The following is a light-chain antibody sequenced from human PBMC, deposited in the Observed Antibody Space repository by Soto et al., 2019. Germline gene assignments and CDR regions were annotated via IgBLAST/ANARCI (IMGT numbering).Light chain of an antibody. J-gene: IGKJ4*01. Sequence: DIQMTQSPSSLSAFVGDRVTITCRASQTISIYLSWYQQRPGKAPKLLIYPASSLHNGVPSRFSGSGSGTDFTLTISSVQPEDFATYYCQQSYNFPLTFGGGTKLEIK. V-gene: IGKV1-39*01. CDR1: QTISIY. CDR3: QQSYNFPLT. CDR2: PAS.